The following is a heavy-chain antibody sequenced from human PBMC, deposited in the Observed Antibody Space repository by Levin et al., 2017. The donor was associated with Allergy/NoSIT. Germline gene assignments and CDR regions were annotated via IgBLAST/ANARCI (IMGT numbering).Heavy chain of an antibody. V-gene: IGHV3-30*18. CDR3: AKDVYGSGWYPLGNDAFEM. J-gene: IGHJ3*02. CDR2: ISSDGRKK. D-gene: IGHD6-19*01. Sequence: PGGSLRLSCAVSGFTFSSYGMHWVRQAPGKGLEWVAVISSDGRKKFYADSVKGRFTISRDNSKNTLDLQMNSLTAEDTAVYYCAKDVYGSGWYPLGNDAFEMWGQGTKVSVSS. CDR1: GFTFSSYG.